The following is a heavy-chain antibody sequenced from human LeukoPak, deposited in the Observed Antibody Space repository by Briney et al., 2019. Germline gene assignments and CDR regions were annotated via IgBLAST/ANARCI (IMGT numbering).Heavy chain of an antibody. V-gene: IGHV4-4*07. J-gene: IGHJ4*02. CDR2: IYTSGST. CDR1: GGSISSYY. Sequence: SETLSLTCTVSGGSISSYYWNWIRQPAGKGLEWIGRIYTSGSTNYNPSLKSRVTISVDRSKNQFSLKLSSVTAADTAVYYCARGVRYFDWLLAYYFDYWGQGTLVTVSS. D-gene: IGHD3-9*01. CDR3: ARGVRYFDWLLAYYFDY.